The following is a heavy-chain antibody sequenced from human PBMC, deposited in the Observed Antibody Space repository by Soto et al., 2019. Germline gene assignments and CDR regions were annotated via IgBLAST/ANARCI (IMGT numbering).Heavy chain of an antibody. Sequence: PGGSLSLSCAASGFTFISYAMNWVRQAPGKGLEWVSSISSSGSSTYYEDSVKGRFTISRDNATNTLYLQMNSLRAEDTAVYYFANDLGHYYASSGYYQGGYWGQGTLVTVSS. CDR1: GFTFISYA. V-gene: IGHV3-23*01. CDR2: ISSSGSST. CDR3: ANDLGHYYASSGYYQGGY. J-gene: IGHJ4*02. D-gene: IGHD3-22*01.